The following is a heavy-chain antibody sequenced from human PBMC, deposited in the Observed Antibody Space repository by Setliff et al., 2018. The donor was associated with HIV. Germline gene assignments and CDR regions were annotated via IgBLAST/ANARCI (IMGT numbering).Heavy chain of an antibody. CDR2: ISRSERS. D-gene: IGHD3-9*01. CDR1: GGSFNNFY. V-gene: IGHV4-34*01. CDR3: TRHGAYYEYLTYYYPRYSFYF. Sequence: SETLSLTCAVSGGSFNNFYLTWIRQPPGKGLEWIGEISRSERSNYSPPLKSRVTISVDRSNNEFSLNLRSVTAADTAVYYCTRHGAYYEYLTYYYPRYSFYFWGQGTLVTVSS. J-gene: IGHJ4*02.